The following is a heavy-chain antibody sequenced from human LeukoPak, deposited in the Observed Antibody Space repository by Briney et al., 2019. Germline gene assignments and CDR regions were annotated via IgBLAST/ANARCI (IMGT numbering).Heavy chain of an antibody. J-gene: IGHJ3*02. D-gene: IGHD3-22*01. CDR2: IYSDNT. Sequence: GGSLRLSCTVSGFTVSSNSMSWVRQAPGKGLEWVSFIYSDNTHYSDSVKGRFTISRDNSKNTLYLQMNSLRAEDTAVYYCARERPTTMIVVVGPIDIWGQGTMVTVSS. CDR1: GFTVSSNS. V-gene: IGHV3-53*01. CDR3: ARERPTTMIVVVGPIDI.